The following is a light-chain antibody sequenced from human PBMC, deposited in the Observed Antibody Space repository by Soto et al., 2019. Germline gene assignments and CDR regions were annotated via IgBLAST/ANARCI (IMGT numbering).Light chain of an antibody. Sequence: VLTQSAAALSVSVGERVTLSCRASESVTTNLAWYQQRPGQAPRLLIHGASTRATGVPDRISGSGSGTDFTLTISSLQSEDFAIYYCQQYNNWPRTFGQGTKLEIK. CDR2: GAS. CDR1: ESVTTN. J-gene: IGKJ2*01. V-gene: IGKV3-15*01. CDR3: QQYNNWPRT.